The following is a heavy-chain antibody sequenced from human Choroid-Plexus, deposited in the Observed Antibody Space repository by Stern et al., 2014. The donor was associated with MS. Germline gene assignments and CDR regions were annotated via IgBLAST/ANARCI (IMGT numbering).Heavy chain of an antibody. CDR3: AKDRQYLTYFFDH. Sequence: DQLVESGGGVVQPGRPLRLSCVDSGFTFGSCAMHWVRQAPGKGREWVAGVSYDGSNKYYADSVKGRFTISRDNSQNTLYMQMSSLRPEDTAVYYCAKDRQYLTYFFDHWGQGSLVTVSS. V-gene: IGHV3-30*18. J-gene: IGHJ5*02. CDR1: GFTFGSCA. D-gene: IGHD2/OR15-2a*01. CDR2: VSYDGSNK.